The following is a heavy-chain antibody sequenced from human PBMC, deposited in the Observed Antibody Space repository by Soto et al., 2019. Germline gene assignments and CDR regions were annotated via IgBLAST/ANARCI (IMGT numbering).Heavy chain of an antibody. D-gene: IGHD6-25*01. V-gene: IGHV1-18*01. J-gene: IGHJ4*02. CDR3: ARARARLSLVM. CDR1: GYTFTSYG. CDR2: ISAYNDNT. Sequence: QVQLVQSGAEVKKPGASVKVSCKASGYTFTSYGISWVRQAPGQGLEWMGWISAYNDNTIYAQKLQDAVTMTTDTPTNTPDMERRSLKADDTAGCYCARARARLSLVMWGPGTLVTGPS.